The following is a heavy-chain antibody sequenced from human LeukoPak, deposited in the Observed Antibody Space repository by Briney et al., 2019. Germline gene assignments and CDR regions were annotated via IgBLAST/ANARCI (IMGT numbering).Heavy chain of an antibody. CDR1: GFTFSSYG. CDR2: ISYDGSNK. J-gene: IGHJ4*02. V-gene: IGHV3-30*03. Sequence: GGSLRLSCAASGFTFSSYGMHWVRQAPGKGLEWVAVISYDGSNKYYADSVKGRFTISRDNSKNTLYLQMNSLRAEDTAVYYCVRVSDPTTVGSSTYSSSWYLRDWGQGTLVTVSS. D-gene: IGHD6-13*01. CDR3: VRVSDPTTVGSSTYSSSWYLRD.